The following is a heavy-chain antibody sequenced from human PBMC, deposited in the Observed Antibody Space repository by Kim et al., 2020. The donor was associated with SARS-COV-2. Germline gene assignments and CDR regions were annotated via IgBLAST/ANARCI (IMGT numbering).Heavy chain of an antibody. Sequence: GGSLRLSCAASGFIFSSYGMHWVRQAPGKGLEWVAIISYDGSNTYYADSVKGRFTVSRDNSKNTLYLQMNSLRAEDTAVYYCVKDDIVATIYVYYGMDVWGQGTTVTVSS. CDR2: ISYDGSNT. CDR3: VKDDIVATIYVYYGMDV. D-gene: IGHD5-12*01. CDR1: GFIFSSYG. V-gene: IGHV3-30*18. J-gene: IGHJ6*02.